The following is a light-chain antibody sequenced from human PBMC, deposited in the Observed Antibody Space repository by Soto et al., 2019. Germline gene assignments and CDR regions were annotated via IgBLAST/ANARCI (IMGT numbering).Light chain of an antibody. V-gene: IGKV3D-15*01. CDR2: GAS. J-gene: IGKJ1*01. Sequence: EIVMTKSPGTLSVSPGERATLSCRASQSVSSNLAWYQQKPGQAPRLLIYGASSRATGIPDRFSGSGSGTDFTLTISSLQSEDFAVYYCQQYNNWPFGQGTKVAIK. CDR3: QQYNNWP. CDR1: QSVSSN.